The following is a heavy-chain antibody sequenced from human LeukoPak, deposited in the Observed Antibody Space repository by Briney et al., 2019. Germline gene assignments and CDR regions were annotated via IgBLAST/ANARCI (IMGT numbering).Heavy chain of an antibody. CDR2: IYYSGST. D-gene: IGHD3-22*01. Sequence: PSETLSLTCTVSGGSISSSSYYWGWIRQPPGKGLEWIGSIYYSGSTYYNPSLKSRVTISVDTSKNQFSLKLSSVTAADTAVYYCARHPYDSSGYYPEAFDIWGQGTMVTVSS. V-gene: IGHV4-39*01. CDR3: ARHPYDSSGYYPEAFDI. J-gene: IGHJ3*02. CDR1: GGSISSSSYY.